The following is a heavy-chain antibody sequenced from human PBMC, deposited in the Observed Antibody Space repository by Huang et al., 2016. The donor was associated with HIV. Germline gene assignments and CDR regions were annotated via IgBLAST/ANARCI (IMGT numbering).Heavy chain of an antibody. D-gene: IGHD1-26*01. J-gene: IGHJ5*02. V-gene: IGHV4-39*01. CDR1: GQSISSNPVY. CDR3: VRHGMTMGATYLT. CDR2: FHYSAPT. Sequence: QLQLQESGPGLVKPSETLSLTCSVSGQSISSNPVYWGWIRQPPGKGLEWIASFHYSAPTYYNPSLMTRVTISVDTSKGQFSLKVRSVTAADTAVYYCVRHGMTMGATYLTWGQGTLVTVSS.